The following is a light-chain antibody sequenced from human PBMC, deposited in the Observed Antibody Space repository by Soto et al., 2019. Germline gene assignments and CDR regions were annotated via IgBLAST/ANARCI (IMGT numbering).Light chain of an antibody. V-gene: IGLV2-14*01. Sequence: QSVLTQPASVSGSPGQSITISCTGTSSDVGGYHYVSWYQQHPGKAPKLMIHDVSNRHSGVSNRFSGSKSGNTASLTISGIQAEDEADYYCSSYTTRNTVVFGGGTKLTVL. CDR1: SSDVGGYHY. CDR2: DVS. CDR3: SSYTTRNTVV. J-gene: IGLJ2*01.